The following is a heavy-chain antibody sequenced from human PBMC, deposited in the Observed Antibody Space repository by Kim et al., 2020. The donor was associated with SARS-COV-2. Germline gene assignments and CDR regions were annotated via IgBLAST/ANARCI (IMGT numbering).Heavy chain of an antibody. V-gene: IGHV1-46*01. CDR3: ARGRASGRKPDY. J-gene: IGHJ4*02. D-gene: IGHD3-10*01. Sequence: TYAQKFQGRVTMTSDASATTVYMDLRSLRSEDTAIYYCARGRASGRKPDYWGQGTLVTVSS.